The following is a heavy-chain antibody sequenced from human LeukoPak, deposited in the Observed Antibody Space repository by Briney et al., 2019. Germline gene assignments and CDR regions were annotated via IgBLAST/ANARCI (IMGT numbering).Heavy chain of an antibody. J-gene: IGHJ4*02. CDR2: LSDRGGTT. CDR3: AKDSGALAAYGQYYFDY. V-gene: IGHV3-23*01. Sequence: PGGSLRLSCAASGFTFSSYAMSWVRQAPGKGLEWVSALSDRGGTTYYADSVKGRFTISRDNSKNTLYLQMSSLRAEDTAVYYCAKDSGALAAYGQYYFDYWGQGTLVTVSS. CDR1: GFTFSSYA. D-gene: IGHD1-26*01.